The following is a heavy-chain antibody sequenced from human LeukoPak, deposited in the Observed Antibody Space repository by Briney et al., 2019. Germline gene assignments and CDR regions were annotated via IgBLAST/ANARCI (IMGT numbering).Heavy chain of an antibody. CDR3: ARVRGGWFGELLYYYYGMDV. J-gene: IGHJ6*02. D-gene: IGHD3-10*01. CDR1: GYTFTSYG. V-gene: IGHV1-18*01. CDR2: ISAYNGNT. Sequence: ASVKVSCKASGYTFTSYGISWVRQAPGQGLEWMGWISAYNGNTNYAQKLQGRVTMTTDTSTSTAYMELRSLRSDDTAVYYCARVRGGWFGELLYYYYGMDVWGQGTTVTVSS.